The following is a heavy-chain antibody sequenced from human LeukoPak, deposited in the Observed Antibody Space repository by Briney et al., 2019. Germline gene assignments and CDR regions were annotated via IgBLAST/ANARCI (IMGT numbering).Heavy chain of an antibody. Sequence: GSLRLSCAAPGYTFCIYATSWVRQAPEKGREWVSAISAISGSTYHVDSVEGRFAISRDASKNTVNLQRNTLRGGDTPAYYCVKVGGSGYYPDIWGQGTMVTVSS. CDR1: GYTFCIYA. J-gene: IGHJ3*02. CDR2: ISAISGST. CDR3: VKVGGSGYYPDI. V-gene: IGHV3-23*01. D-gene: IGHD3-22*01.